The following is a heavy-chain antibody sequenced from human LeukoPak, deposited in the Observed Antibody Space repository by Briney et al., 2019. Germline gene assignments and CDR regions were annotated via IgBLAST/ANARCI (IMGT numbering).Heavy chain of an antibody. D-gene: IGHD2-8*01. CDR2: INGDGTST. Sequence: GGSLRLSCAASGFTFSSYWMHWVRQAPGKGLVWVSRINGDGTSTTYADSVKGRFTISRDNAKNTLYLQMNSLRAEDTAVYYCTRVDVLSGGWGQGTLVTVSS. CDR3: TRVDVLSGG. V-gene: IGHV3-74*03. J-gene: IGHJ4*02. CDR1: GFTFSSYW.